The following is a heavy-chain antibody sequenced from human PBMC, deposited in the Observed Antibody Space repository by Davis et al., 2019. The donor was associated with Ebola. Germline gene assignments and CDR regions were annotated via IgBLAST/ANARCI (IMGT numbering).Heavy chain of an antibody. CDR3: ARSLSDYYGMDV. Sequence: GGSLRLSCAVSEFTFSTYWMNLVRKAPGTGLEWVANIEQDGSETNYVDSVKGRFTISRDNAKKSLYLQMNSLRAEDTAIYYCARSLSDYYGMDVWGKGTAVTVSS. V-gene: IGHV3-7*01. CDR2: IEQDGSET. J-gene: IGHJ6*04. CDR1: EFTFSTYW.